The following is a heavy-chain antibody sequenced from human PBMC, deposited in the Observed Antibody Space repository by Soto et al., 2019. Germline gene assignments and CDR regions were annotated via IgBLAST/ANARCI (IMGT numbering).Heavy chain of an antibody. Sequence: QVQLVQSGGEVKQPGASVKVSCKASGYTFISYGFSWVRQAPGQGLEWMGWISGYNGNTDYAQKFQCRVVMTTDTSTSTAYLELRSLRADDTAVYYCVRDETYSSYYFDYWGQGTPVTVSS. J-gene: IGHJ4*02. V-gene: IGHV1-18*01. CDR2: ISGYNGNT. CDR1: GYTFISYG. D-gene: IGHD5-18*01. CDR3: VRDETYSSYYFDY.